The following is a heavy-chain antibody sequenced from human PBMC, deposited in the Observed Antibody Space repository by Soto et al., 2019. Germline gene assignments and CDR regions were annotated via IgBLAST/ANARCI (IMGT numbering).Heavy chain of an antibody. CDR2: ISYDGSEK. V-gene: IGHV3-30-3*01. J-gene: IGHJ4*02. CDR1: GFTFSSYA. CDR3: ARDLDSTTIPNY. Sequence: PGGSLRLSCAASGFTFSSYAMHWVRQAPGKGLEWVAVISYDGSEKYYADSVKGRFTISRDNSKNTLYLQMNSLRAEDTAVYYWARDLDSTTIPNYWCQGTLVTVSS. D-gene: IGHD4-17*01.